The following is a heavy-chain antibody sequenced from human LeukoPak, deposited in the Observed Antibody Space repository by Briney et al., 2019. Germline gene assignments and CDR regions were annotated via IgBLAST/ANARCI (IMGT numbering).Heavy chain of an antibody. CDR1: GGSFSGYY. J-gene: IGHJ5*02. D-gene: IGHD4-17*01. CDR3: ARGRSRSGDYVRWFDP. V-gene: IGHV4-34*01. CDR2: INHSGST. Sequence: PSETLSLTCAVYGGSFSGYYWSWIRQPPGKGLEWIGEINHSGSTNYNPSLKSRVTISVDTSKNQFSLKLSSVTAADTAVYYCARGRSRSGDYVRWFDPWGQGTLVTVSS.